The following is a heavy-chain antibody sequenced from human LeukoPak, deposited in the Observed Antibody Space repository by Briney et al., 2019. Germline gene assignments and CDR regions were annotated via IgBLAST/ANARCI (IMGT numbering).Heavy chain of an antibody. V-gene: IGHV4-4*02. D-gene: IGHD2-15*01. CDR2: IYHSGST. Sequence: SETLSLTCAVSGGSISSSNWWSWVRQPPGKGLEWIGEIYHSGSTNYNPSLKSRVTISVDKSKNQFSLKLSSVTAADTAVYYCARVVVVAASWFDPWGQGTLVTVSS. CDR1: GGSISSSNW. J-gene: IGHJ5*02. CDR3: ARVVVVAASWFDP.